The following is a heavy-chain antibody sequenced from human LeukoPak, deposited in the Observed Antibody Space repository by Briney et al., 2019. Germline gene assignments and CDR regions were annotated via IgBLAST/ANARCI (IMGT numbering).Heavy chain of an antibody. D-gene: IGHD1-7*01. Sequence: PSETLSLTCTVSGGFITYYYWNWIRQPAGKALEWIGRIYTSGSTDYKPSLKSRVTMSLDTSKNQLSLELSSVTAADTAVYYCARGISGTTGWPIKYYFDFWGQGTPVTVSS. CDR2: IYTSGST. CDR3: ARGISGTTGWPIKYYFDF. CDR1: GGFITYYY. J-gene: IGHJ4*02. V-gene: IGHV4-4*07.